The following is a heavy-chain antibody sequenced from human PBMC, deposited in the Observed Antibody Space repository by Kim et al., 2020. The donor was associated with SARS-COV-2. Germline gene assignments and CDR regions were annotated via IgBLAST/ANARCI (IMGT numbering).Heavy chain of an antibody. D-gene: IGHD1-26*01. J-gene: IGHJ4*02. CDR2: INSDGSST. Sequence: GGSLRLSCAASGFTFSSYWMHWVRQVPGKGLVWVSRINSDGSSTSYADSVKGRFTISRDNAKNTLYLQMNSLRAEDTAVYYCASRTYSGSYYYFDYWGQGTLVPVSS. CDR3: ASRTYSGSYYYFDY. CDR1: GFTFSSYW. V-gene: IGHV3-74*01.